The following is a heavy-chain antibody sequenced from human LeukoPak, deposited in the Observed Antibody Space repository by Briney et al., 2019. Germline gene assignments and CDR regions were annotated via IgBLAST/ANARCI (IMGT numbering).Heavy chain of an antibody. J-gene: IGHJ4*02. V-gene: IGHV3-23*01. CDR3: AKDNADYPIYYFDS. Sequence: GGSLRLSCAASGFTFSTYAMNWVRQAPGKGLEWVSGISASGGGKFYADSVKGRFTISRDKSKSTVYLQMNSLRAEDAAVCYCAKDNADYPIYYFDSWGQGTLVTVSS. D-gene: IGHD3-16*01. CDR2: ISASGGGK. CDR1: GFTFSTYA.